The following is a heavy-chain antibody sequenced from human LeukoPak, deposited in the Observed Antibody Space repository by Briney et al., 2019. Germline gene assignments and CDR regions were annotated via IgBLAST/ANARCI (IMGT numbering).Heavy chain of an antibody. CDR1: GGTFSSYA. V-gene: IGHV1-69*05. CDR3: ARGSGYSSGWYAFDI. CDR2: IIPIFGTA. J-gene: IGHJ3*02. Sequence: ASVKVSCKASGGTFSSYAISWVRQAPGQGLEWMGGIIPIFGTANYAQKFQGRVTITTDESTSTAYMELGSLRSEDTAVYYCARGSGYSSGWYAFDIWGQGTTVTVSS. D-gene: IGHD6-19*01.